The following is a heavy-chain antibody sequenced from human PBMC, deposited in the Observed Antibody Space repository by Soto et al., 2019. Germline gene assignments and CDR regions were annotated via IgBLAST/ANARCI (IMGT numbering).Heavy chain of an antibody. CDR2: ISYDGSNK. V-gene: IGHV3-30*18. J-gene: IGHJ6*02. CDR1: GFTFSSYG. Sequence: PGGSLRLSCAASGFTFSSYGMHWVRQAPGKGLEWVAVISYDGSNKYYADSVKGRFTISRDNSKNTLYLQMNSLRAEDTAVYYCAKDSVRDYYDSSGYYGMDVWGQGTTVTVSS. D-gene: IGHD3-22*01. CDR3: AKDSVRDYYDSSGYYGMDV.